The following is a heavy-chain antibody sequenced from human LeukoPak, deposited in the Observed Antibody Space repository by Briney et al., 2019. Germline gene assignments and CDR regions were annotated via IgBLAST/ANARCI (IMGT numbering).Heavy chain of an antibody. V-gene: IGHV4-4*08. Sequence: SETLSLSCTVSGASISGTYWSWLRQPPGKGLEWIAYVHTNGKTDSNPSLKSRVTVSVDASKNQFSLMLRAVAAADTALYYCARGYYDSRGSSNPFDSWGQGILVTGSS. CDR3: ARGYYDSRGSSNPFDS. D-gene: IGHD3-22*01. CDR1: GASISGTY. J-gene: IGHJ4*02. CDR2: VHTNGKT.